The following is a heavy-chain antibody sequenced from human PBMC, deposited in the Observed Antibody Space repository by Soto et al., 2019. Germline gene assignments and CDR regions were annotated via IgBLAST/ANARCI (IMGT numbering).Heavy chain of an antibody. CDR3: ARDSGAKLSSS. D-gene: IGHD6-13*01. V-gene: IGHV1-69*01. J-gene: IGHJ4*02. CDR1: GGTFSSYR. Sequence: QVQLVQSGAEVKKPGSSVKVSCKASGGTFSSYRINWVRQAPGQGLEWVGGIVPIYRTADYAQKLQSRGTITADESARTDYMELRSLKSQDTAVYYCARDSGAKLSSSWGQGTLVTVSS. CDR2: IVPIYRTA.